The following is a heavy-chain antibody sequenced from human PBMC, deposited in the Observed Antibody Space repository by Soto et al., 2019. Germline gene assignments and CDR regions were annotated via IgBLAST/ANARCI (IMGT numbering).Heavy chain of an antibody. CDR3: TRKNPPTGMEV. D-gene: IGHD3-9*01. Sequence: EVQLVESGGGLVQPGGSLRLSCAASGFTLSSYDIHWVRQATGEGLAWVSGIGSGGDTHYADSVKGRFIISREDGKNSLYRQMNKLRVGDTAVYYCTRKNPPTGMEVWGQGATVTVSS. CDR2: IGSGGDT. J-gene: IGHJ6*02. V-gene: IGHV3-13*01. CDR1: GFTLSSYD.